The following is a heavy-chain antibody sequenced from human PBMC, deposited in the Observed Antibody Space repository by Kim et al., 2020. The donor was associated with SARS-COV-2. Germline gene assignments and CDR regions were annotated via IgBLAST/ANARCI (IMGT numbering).Heavy chain of an antibody. CDR3: AKGGGLSIAAAGTIDY. V-gene: IGHV3-23*01. D-gene: IGHD6-13*01. J-gene: IGHJ4*02. Sequence: VKDRFTISRDNSKNTLYLQMNSLRAEDTAVYYCAKGGGLSIAAAGTIDYWGQGTLVTVSS.